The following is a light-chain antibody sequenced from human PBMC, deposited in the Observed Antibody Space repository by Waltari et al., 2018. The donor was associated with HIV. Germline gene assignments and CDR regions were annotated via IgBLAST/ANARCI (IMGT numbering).Light chain of an antibody. CDR3: QSADSSETLGL. V-gene: IGLV3-25*03. J-gene: IGLJ3*02. Sequence: YELTQPPSVPVSPGQTAKIICSGDEFPDNYAHWYQQRPGQAPVLVIYKDKERPSGIPGRFSGSSSGTTATLTISGVLEEDGADYYRQSADSSETLGLCGGGTKLTVL. CDR2: KDK. CDR1: EFPDNY.